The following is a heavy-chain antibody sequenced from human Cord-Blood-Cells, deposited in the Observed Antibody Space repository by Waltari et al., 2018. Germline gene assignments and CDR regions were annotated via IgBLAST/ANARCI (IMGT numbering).Heavy chain of an antibody. Sequence: QVQLVESGGGVVQPGRSLRLSCAASGFTFSSNAMHWVRQAPGKGLEWVAVISYDGSNKYYADSVKGRFTISRDNSKNTLYLQMNSLRAEDTAVYYCAEIRGFDYWGQGTLVTVSS. D-gene: IGHD3-10*01. CDR3: AEIRGFDY. J-gene: IGHJ4*02. V-gene: IGHV3-30-3*01. CDR1: GFTFSSNA. CDR2: ISYDGSNK.